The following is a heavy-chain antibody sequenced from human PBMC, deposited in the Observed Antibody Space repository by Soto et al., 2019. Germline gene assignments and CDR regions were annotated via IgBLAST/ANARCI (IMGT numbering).Heavy chain of an antibody. D-gene: IGHD3-10*01. CDR2: IWDDGSNK. CDR3: ARDKGNYYGSGRSGMDV. Sequence: PGGSLRLSCVPSGFTFNNYGMHWVRQAPGKGLEWVAVIWDDGSNKYYAESVKGRFTISRDTSKNTLFLQMNSLRAEDTAVYHCARDKGNYYGSGRSGMDVWGQGATVTVSS. J-gene: IGHJ6*02. CDR1: GFTFNNYG. V-gene: IGHV3-33*01.